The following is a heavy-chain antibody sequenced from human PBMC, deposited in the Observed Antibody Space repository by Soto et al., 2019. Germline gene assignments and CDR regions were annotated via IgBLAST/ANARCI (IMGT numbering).Heavy chain of an antibody. D-gene: IGHD6-19*01. CDR2: ISGSGGST. CDR3: AKDSSLYSSGCLYHYY. J-gene: IGHJ4*02. Sequence: LRLSCAASGFTFSSYAMNWVRQAPGKGLEWVSAISGSGGSTYYADSVKGRFTISRDNSKNTLYLQMNSLRAEDTAVYYCAKDSSLYSSGCLYHYYWGQGTLVTVAS. CDR1: GFTFSSYA. V-gene: IGHV3-23*01.